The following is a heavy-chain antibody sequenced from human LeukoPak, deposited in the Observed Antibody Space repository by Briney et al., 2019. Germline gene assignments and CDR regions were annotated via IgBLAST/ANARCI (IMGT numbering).Heavy chain of an antibody. CDR3: AREILYYYDSSGYLDY. J-gene: IGHJ4*02. Sequence: SETLSLTCTVSGASISSYYWNWIRQPPGKGLEWIGHSFYSGRTNYNPSLKSRVTISVDTSKNQFSLKLSSVTAADTAVYYCAREILYYYDSSGYLDYWGQGTLVTVSS. D-gene: IGHD3-22*01. CDR2: SFYSGRT. CDR1: GASISSYY. V-gene: IGHV4-59*01.